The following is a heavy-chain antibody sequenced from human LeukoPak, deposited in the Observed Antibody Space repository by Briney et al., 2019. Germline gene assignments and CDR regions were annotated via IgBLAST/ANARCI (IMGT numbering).Heavy chain of an antibody. D-gene: IGHD3-3*01. V-gene: IGHV3-33*01. Sequence: WRSLRLSCAAPRCTFSSYGMHWVCQAPGKRLEWVAVIWYDGSNKYYADSVKGRFTISRDNSKNTLYLQMNSLRAKDTAVYYCARLGFDASSGYYFHYYALDVWGQGTAVTVSS. CDR2: IWYDGSNK. CDR1: RCTFSSYG. CDR3: ARLGFDASSGYYFHYYALDV. J-gene: IGHJ6*02.